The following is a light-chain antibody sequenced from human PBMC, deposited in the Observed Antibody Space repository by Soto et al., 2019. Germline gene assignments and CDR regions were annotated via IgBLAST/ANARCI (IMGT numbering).Light chain of an antibody. CDR3: QQYDNWPPVT. CDR1: QSLRSS. V-gene: IGKV3D-15*01. Sequence: ETMMTQSPDTLSVSLGERATLSCRASQSLRSSLAWYQQKPGQAPRLLIYGASSRATGIPDRFSGSGSGTDFTLTISRLEPEDSAVYYCQQYDNWPPVTFGGGTKVDIK. J-gene: IGKJ4*01. CDR2: GAS.